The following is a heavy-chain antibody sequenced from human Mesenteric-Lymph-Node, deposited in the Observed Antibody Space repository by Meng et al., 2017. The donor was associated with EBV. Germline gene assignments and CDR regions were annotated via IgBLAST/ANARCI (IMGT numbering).Heavy chain of an antibody. CDR3: ARGVEGSGRDWYY. D-gene: IGHD3-10*01. J-gene: IGHJ4*02. Sequence: GQLVQSGAEVKKPGASVKVSCKASGYTFTTYDINWVRQATGQGLEWMGWMNPNIGNTGYAQKFQGRVSMTRDTSISTAYMELSSLKSEDTAVYYCARGVEGSGRDWYYWGQGTLVTVSS. CDR2: MNPNIGNT. V-gene: IGHV1-8*01. CDR1: GYTFTTYD.